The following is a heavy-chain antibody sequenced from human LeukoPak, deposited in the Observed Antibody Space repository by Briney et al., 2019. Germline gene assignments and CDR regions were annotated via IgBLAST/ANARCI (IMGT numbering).Heavy chain of an antibody. V-gene: IGHV1-2*06. J-gene: IGHJ5*02. CDR2: INPNTGGT. CDR3: AKVPPSITAAGNWLDP. Sequence: ASVKVSCKASGYTSTGYYIHWVRQAPGQGLEWMGRINPNTGGTNYAQKFQGRVTMTRDTSITTAYMELSRLTSDDTAIYYRAKVPPSITAAGNWLDPWGQGALVTVSS. CDR1: GYTSTGYY. D-gene: IGHD6-13*01.